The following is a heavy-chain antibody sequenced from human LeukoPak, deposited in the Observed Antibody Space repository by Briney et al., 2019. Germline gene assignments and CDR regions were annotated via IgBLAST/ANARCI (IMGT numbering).Heavy chain of an antibody. Sequence: GGSLRLSCAASGFTFSSYAMSWVRQAPGKGLEWVSAISGSGGSTYYADSVKGRFTISRDNSKNTLYLQMNSLRAEDTAVYYCARVMVATIRGGVDYWGQGTLVTVSS. CDR1: GFTFSSYA. CDR2: ISGSGGST. CDR3: ARVMVATIRGGVDY. D-gene: IGHD5-12*01. J-gene: IGHJ4*02. V-gene: IGHV3-23*01.